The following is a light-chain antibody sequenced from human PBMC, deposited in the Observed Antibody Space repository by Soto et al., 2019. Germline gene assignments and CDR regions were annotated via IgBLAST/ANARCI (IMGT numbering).Light chain of an antibody. CDR1: QSVSSSY. CDR2: GAS. Sequence: EIVLTQSPGTLSLSPGERATLSCRASQSVSSSYLAWYQQTPGQAPRLLIYGASSRATGIPDRFSGSGSGTDFTLTISRLEPEDFAVYYCQQYGGSPFTFGPGTKGDIK. J-gene: IGKJ3*01. V-gene: IGKV3-20*01. CDR3: QQYGGSPFT.